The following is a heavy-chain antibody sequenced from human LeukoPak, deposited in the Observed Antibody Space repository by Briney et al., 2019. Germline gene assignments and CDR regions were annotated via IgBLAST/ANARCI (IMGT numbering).Heavy chain of an antibody. CDR1: GGSISGGDYY. J-gene: IGHJ4*02. CDR3: ARARGGYCRNTSCPLDY. CDR2: IYYSGTT. Sequence: SETLSLTCTVSGGSISGGDYYWTWIRQPPGKGLEWIGYIYYSGTTYYNPSLRSRLSISIDTSKNQFSLKLSSVTAADTAIFYCARARGGYCRNTSCPLDYWGPGTLVTVSS. V-gene: IGHV4-30-4*02. D-gene: IGHD2-2*01.